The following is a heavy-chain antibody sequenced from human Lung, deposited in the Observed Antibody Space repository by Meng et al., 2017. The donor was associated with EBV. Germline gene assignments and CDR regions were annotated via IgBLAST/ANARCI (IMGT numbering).Heavy chain of an antibody. CDR2: IRSNSDEGPI. V-gene: IGHV3-15*01. D-gene: IGHD1-26*01. J-gene: IGHJ4*02. CDR3: TTDEVGSRF. CDR1: EFSFTYAW. Sequence: EVHLVESXXGLVKLGESLRLSCAASEFSFTYAWMNWVRQAPGKGLEWVGRIRSNSDEGPIDYAAPVRGRFSISRDDSKHMLYLQMNSLKIEDTAMYYCTTDEVGSRFWGPGTPFSVSS.